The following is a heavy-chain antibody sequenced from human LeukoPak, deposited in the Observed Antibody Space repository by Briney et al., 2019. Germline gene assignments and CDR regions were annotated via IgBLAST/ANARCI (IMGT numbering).Heavy chain of an antibody. CDR1: GFSFFNYG. CDR2: IWNDGSYK. J-gene: IGHJ4*02. Sequence: GGSLRPSCAASGFSFFNYGMHWVRQAPGKGLDWVAVIWNDGSYKYYADSVKGRFNISRDNPKNTLYPQMNSLRAEDTAIYYFAKVVQYTASTGTWLDAGGQGTLVTVSS. D-gene: IGHD6-13*01. V-gene: IGHV3-33*06. CDR3: AKVVQYTASTGTWLDA.